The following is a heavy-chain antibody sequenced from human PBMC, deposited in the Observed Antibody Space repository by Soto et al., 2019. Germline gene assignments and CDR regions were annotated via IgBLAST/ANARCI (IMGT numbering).Heavy chain of an antibody. V-gene: IGHV3-23*01. D-gene: IGHD4-4*01. Sequence: HPGGSLRLSCAVSGFTFSNYVMSWVRQAPGKGLEWVSAITGSGGTFYADSVRGRFTISRDNSKTTLYLQMNSLRAGDTAVYYCAKEAATGAFSTYEVFDYWGQGTLVTVSS. J-gene: IGHJ4*02. CDR3: AKEAATGAFSTYEVFDY. CDR1: GFTFSNYV. CDR2: ITGSGGT.